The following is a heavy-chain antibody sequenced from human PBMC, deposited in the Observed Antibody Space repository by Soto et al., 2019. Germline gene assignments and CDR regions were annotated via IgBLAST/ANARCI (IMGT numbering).Heavy chain of an antibody. CDR1: GLSFGSYA. D-gene: IGHD3-3*01. Sequence: PGGSLRLSCAAAGLSFGSYALSWVRQAPGKGLEGGSTISGRDDKTFYADSVKGRFSISRDPSQSTLYLQMNSLRADDTAMYYCARWSYLDYWGQGTRVTVSS. CDR2: ISGRDDKT. J-gene: IGHJ4*02. CDR3: ARWSYLDY. V-gene: IGHV3-23*01.